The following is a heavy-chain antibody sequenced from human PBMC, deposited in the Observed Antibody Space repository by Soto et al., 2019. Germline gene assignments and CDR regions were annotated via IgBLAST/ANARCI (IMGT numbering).Heavy chain of an antibody. V-gene: IGHV4-30-2*06. CDR2: TYQSGSA. CDR3: ARDYYGMDV. CDR1: GGSISSGGYS. Sequence: LSLTCPVSGGSISSGGYSWTWIRQSPGKGLEWIGYTYQSGSAYYNPSLKSRVTISVDRSKNQFSLNLTSVTAADTAVYYCARDYYGMDVWGQGTTVTVS. J-gene: IGHJ6*02.